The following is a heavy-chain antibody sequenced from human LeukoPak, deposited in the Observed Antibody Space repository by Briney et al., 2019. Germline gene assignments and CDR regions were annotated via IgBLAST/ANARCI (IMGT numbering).Heavy chain of an antibody. CDR3: VRDGGFFRFEY. Sequence: PGGSLRLSCAASGFIFGNYWMPWVRQAPGKGLEWLVHIKEDGSKTDYVDSVRGRFTISRDNAKNSLYLQMSNLRDEDTAVYYCVRDGGFFRFEYWGQGTLVSVSS. CDR2: IKEDGSKT. D-gene: IGHD3-16*01. CDR1: GFIFGNYW. V-gene: IGHV3-7*01. J-gene: IGHJ4*02.